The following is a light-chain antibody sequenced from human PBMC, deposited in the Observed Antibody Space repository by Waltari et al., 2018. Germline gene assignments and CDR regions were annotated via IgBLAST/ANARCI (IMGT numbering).Light chain of an antibody. J-gene: IGLJ2*01. V-gene: IGLV2-23*02. CDR1: SSAVWIYKR. CDR2: AVS. CDR3: SSYAGSSKGV. Sequence: QSALNQPASVTGSPVHWITISGTGTSSAVWIYKRVSWDQQHPGKAPKLMIYAVSKRPSGVSDRFSGSKSGYMASLTISGLQPEDDAEYFCSSYAGSSKGVFGGGTKVTVL.